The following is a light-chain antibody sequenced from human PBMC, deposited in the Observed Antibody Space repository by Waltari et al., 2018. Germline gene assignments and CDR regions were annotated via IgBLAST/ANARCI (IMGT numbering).Light chain of an antibody. J-gene: IGLJ2*01. CDR3: QAWDSSTVV. CDR1: KLGDKY. V-gene: IGLV3-1*01. Sequence: SYELTQPPSVSVSPGQPASITCSGDKLGDKYACWYQQKPGQSPVLVMYQDSKGPSGIPERFSGSNSGNTATLTISGTQAMDEADYYCQAWDSSTVVFGGGTKLTVL. CDR2: QDS.